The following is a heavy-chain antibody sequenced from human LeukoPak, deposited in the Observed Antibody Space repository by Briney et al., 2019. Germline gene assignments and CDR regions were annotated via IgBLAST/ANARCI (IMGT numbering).Heavy chain of an antibody. D-gene: IGHD5-18*01. CDR2: ISSSGTTT. CDR1: GFTFSDYY. CDR3: AKRSGSYGPLFDY. J-gene: IGHJ4*02. V-gene: IGHV3-11*04. Sequence: PGGSLRLSCATSGFTFSDYYMSWLRQAPGKGLEWVSYISSSGTTTHYADSVKGRFTIPRDNAKNSLYLQINSLRAEDTAVYYCAKRSGSYGPLFDYWGQGTLVTVSS.